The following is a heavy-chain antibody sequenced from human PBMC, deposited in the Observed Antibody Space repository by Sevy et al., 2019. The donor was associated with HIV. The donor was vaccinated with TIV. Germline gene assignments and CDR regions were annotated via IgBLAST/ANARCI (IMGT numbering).Heavy chain of an antibody. CDR3: ARAGNYYESNSYARFDY. J-gene: IGHJ4*02. V-gene: IGHV3-74*01. CDR2: ISTDGSST. CDR1: GFTFSSYW. D-gene: IGHD3-22*01. Sequence: GGSLRLSCAASGFTFSSYWMHWVRQAPGKGLVWVSGISTDGSSTTYADSVKGRFTISRDNAKDTLYLQMNRLRAEDTAVYFCARAGNYYESNSYARFDYWGQGTLVTVSS.